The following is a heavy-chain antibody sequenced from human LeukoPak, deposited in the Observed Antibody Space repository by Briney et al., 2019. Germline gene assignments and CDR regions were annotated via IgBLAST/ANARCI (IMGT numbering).Heavy chain of an antibody. J-gene: IGHJ6*02. CDR2: IYYSGST. CDR1: GGSISSGGYY. V-gene: IGHV4-31*03. D-gene: IGHD3-10*01. Sequence: PSLTLSLTCTVSGGSISSGGYYWSWIRQHPGKGLEWIGCIYYSGSTYYNPSLKSRVTISVDTSKNQFSPKLSSVTAADTAVYYCARERVEGHGWGSYYHYGMDVWGQGTTVTVSS. CDR3: ARERVEGHGWGSYYHYGMDV.